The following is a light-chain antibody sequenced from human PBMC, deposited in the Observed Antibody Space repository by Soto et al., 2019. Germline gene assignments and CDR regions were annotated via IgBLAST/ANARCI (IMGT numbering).Light chain of an antibody. CDR1: SSNIGSNS. CDR2: SND. Sequence: QSVLTQPPSASGTPGQRVTISCSASSSNIGSNSVSWYQQFPGTAPKVLIYSNDQRPSGVPERFSGSKSGTSASLAISGLQSEDEADYYCAAWDDSLNGWVFGGGTKVTVL. CDR3: AAWDDSLNGWV. J-gene: IGLJ3*02. V-gene: IGLV1-44*01.